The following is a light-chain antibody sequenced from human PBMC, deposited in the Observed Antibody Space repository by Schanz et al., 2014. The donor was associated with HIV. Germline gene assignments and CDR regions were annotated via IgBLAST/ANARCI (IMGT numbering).Light chain of an antibody. V-gene: IGLV2-18*02. J-gene: IGLJ3*02. CDR1: SSDIGTYNR. CDR3: CSYAGDYWV. CDR2: EVS. Sequence: QSVLTQPPSVSGSPGQSVTISCTGTSSDIGTYNRVSWYQQSPGTAPKLLIYEVSDRPSGIPDRFSGSKSGNTASLTISGLQAEDEADYYCCSYAGDYWVFGGGTKLTVL.